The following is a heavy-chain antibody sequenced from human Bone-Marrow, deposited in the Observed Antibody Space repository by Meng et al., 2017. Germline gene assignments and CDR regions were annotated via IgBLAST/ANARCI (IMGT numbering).Heavy chain of an antibody. J-gene: IGHJ6*02. D-gene: IGHD2-2*01. CDR1: GYTFTSYG. CDR2: ISSYNGNT. CDR3: ARVQQSAAIFYYYYYGMDV. Sequence: ASVKVSCKASGYTFTSYGISWLRQAPGQGLEWMGWISSYNGNTNYAQKLQGRVTMTTDTSTSTAYMELRSLRSDDTAVYYCARVQQSAAIFYYYYYGMDVWGQGTTVTVSS. V-gene: IGHV1-18*01.